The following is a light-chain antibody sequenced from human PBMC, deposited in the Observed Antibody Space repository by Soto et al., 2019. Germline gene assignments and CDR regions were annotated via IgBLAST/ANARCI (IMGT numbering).Light chain of an antibody. Sequence: EIVLTQSPGTLSLSPGERATLSCRASQSVSSTYLAWYQQKPGQPPRLLIYAASSRATGIPDRFSGTGSGTDVTLTISRLEPEDFSVYYWQQYDNSLYTFRPGTKLQI. CDR3: QQYDNSLYT. J-gene: IGKJ2*01. V-gene: IGKV3-20*01. CDR1: QSVSSTY. CDR2: AAS.